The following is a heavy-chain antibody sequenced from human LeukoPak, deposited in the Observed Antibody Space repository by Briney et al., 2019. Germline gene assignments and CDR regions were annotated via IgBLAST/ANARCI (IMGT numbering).Heavy chain of an antibody. J-gene: IGHJ4*02. V-gene: IGHV4-39*01. CDR3: ARTRYYYNSRSYGAPYYFDY. Sequence: PSETLSLTCAVSGGSISSNSYYWGWIRQPPGKGLERIGSIYYSGSTYYNPSLKSRVTISVDTSKNQFSLKLSSVTAADTAVYYCARTRYYYNSRSYGAPYYFDYWGQGTLVTVSS. CDR2: IYYSGST. CDR1: GGSISSNSYY. D-gene: IGHD3-10*01.